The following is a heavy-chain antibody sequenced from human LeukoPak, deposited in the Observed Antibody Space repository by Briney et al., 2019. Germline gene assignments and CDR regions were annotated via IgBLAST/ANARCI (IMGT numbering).Heavy chain of an antibody. CDR3: AREGRSDLRYFDWLLGPSDAFDI. CDR1: GGSISSSSYY. D-gene: IGHD3-9*01. CDR2: IYYSGST. J-gene: IGHJ3*02. V-gene: IGHV4-39*07. Sequence: SETLSLTCTVSGGSISSSSYYWGWIRQPPGKGLEWIGSIYYSGSTYYNPSLKSRVTISVDTSKNQFSLKLSSVTAADTAVYYCAREGRSDLRYFDWLLGPSDAFDIWGQGTMVTVSS.